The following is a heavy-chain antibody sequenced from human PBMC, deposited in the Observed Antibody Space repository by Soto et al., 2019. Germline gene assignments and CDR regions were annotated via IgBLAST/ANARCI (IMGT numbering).Heavy chain of an antibody. CDR1: GGSVNSGGYS. Sequence: PSETLSLTCSVSGGSVNSGGYSWSWIRQPPGKGLEWIGFISPSGSPAYHPSLKSRVTISVDRSNNQISLELSSVTAADTAVYYCARGVLAWGPGTLVTVSS. J-gene: IGHJ5*02. CDR3: ARGVLA. D-gene: IGHD2-8*01. V-gene: IGHV4-30-2*01. CDR2: ISPSGSP.